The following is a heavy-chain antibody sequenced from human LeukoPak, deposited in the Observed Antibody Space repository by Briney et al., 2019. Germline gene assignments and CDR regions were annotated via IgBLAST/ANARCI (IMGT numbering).Heavy chain of an antibody. D-gene: IGHD1-26*01. J-gene: IGHJ4*02. V-gene: IGHV1-18*01. CDR2: ISAYNGNT. CDR3: ARTQTTSGSFSFDY. CDR1: GYTFDSYG. Sequence: ASVKVSCKASGYTFDSYGIAWVRQAPGQGLEWMGWISAYNGNTNYAQKVQGRVTMTTDTSTTTAYMELRSLRSDDTAVYYCARTQTTSGSFSFDYWGQGTLVTVSS.